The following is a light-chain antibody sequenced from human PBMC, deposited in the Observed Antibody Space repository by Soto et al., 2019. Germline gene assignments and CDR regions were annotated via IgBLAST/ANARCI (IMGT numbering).Light chain of an antibody. J-gene: IGLJ1*01. CDR1: SSDVGSYNL. Sequence: QSALTQPASVSGSPGQSITISCTGTSSDVGSYNLVSWYQQHPGKAPKLLIYEGSKRPSGVSNRFSGSKTGNTASLTISGRQAEEEADYYCCSDSGRSTSDVFGTGTKLTVL. V-gene: IGLV2-23*01. CDR3: CSDSGRSTSDV. CDR2: EGS.